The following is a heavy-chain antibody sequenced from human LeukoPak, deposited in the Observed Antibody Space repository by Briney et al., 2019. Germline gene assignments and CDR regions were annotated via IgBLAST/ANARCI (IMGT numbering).Heavy chain of an antibody. CDR3: ARFPVRGYTYGSVIHHMDV. CDR2: IIPNLDVA. J-gene: IGHJ6*02. CDR1: GGTFNTYA. V-gene: IGHV1-69*04. D-gene: IGHD5-18*01. Sequence: EASVKVSCKASGGTFNTYAITWVRQAPGQGLEWMGRIIPNLDVADSAQRFQGRVTITADRSTSTVYMELNSLRSEDTAIYYCARFPVRGYTYGSVIHHMDVWGQGTTVIVSS.